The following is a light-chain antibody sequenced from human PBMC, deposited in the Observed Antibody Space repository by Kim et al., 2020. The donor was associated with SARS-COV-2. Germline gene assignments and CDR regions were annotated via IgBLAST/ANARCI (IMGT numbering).Light chain of an antibody. Sequence: SASVGDRVNITCRASQSICSYLNWYQQKPGKAPKLLIYSASSLQSGVPSRFSGSGSGTDFTLTISSLQPEDFATYYCQQSYSTQYTFGQGTKLYI. V-gene: IGKV1-39*01. CDR3: QQSYSTQYT. CDR1: QSICSY. J-gene: IGKJ2*01. CDR2: SAS.